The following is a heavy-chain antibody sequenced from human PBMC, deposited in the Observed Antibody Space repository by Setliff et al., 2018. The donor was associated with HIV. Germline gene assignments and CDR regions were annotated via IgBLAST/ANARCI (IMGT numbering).Heavy chain of an antibody. J-gene: IGHJ6*02. D-gene: IGHD3-10*01. Sequence: SETLSLTCSFSGGSISGHYWSWIRQTPGKGLEWLATIYTTERISYNPSLRSRVTISVETSQNLFSLRLRSVTAADTGVYYCARPGSSSYYYAMDVWGLGTTVT. CDR1: GGSISGHY. CDR2: IYTTERI. V-gene: IGHV4-59*11. CDR3: ARPGSSSYYYAMDV.